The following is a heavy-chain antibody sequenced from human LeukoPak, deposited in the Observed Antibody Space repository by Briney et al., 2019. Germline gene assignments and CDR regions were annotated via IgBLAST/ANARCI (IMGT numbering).Heavy chain of an antibody. CDR3: ARGPTISETGYFDY. CDR2: INHRGDT. Sequence: PSETLSLTCAVYGGSFSTYYWSWIRQSPGKGLEWIAEINHRGDTNYNPSVKSRVTISVDTSKCQFSLKVTSLTAADTAVYYCARGPTISETGYFDYWGQGTLVTVSS. D-gene: IGHD1-1*01. J-gene: IGHJ4*03. CDR1: GGSFSTYY. V-gene: IGHV4-34*01.